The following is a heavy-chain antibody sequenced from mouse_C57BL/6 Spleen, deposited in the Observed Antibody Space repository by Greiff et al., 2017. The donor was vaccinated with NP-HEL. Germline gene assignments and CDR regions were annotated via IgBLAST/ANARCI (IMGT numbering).Heavy chain of an antibody. CDR3: ARSPYGSSPAWFAY. V-gene: IGHV1-64*01. CDR1: GYTFTSYW. D-gene: IGHD1-1*01. J-gene: IGHJ3*01. Sequence: VQLQQPGAELVKPGASVKLSCKASGYTFTSYWMHWVKQRPGQGLEWIGMIHPNSGSTNYNEKFKSKATLTVDKSSSTAYMQLSSLTSEDSAVYYCARSPYGSSPAWFAYWGQGTLVTVSA. CDR2: IHPNSGST.